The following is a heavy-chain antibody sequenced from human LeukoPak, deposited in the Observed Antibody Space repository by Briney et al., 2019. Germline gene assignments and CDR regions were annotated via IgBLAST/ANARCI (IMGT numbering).Heavy chain of an antibody. V-gene: IGHV3-33*01. D-gene: IGHD6-6*01. CDR3: ARGQLATYYFDC. CDR2: IWYDGSNK. Sequence: PGGSLRLSCAASGFTFSSYGMHWVRQAPGKGLEWVAVIWYDGSNKYYADSVKGRFTISRDNSKNTLYLQMNSLRAEDTAVYYCARGQLATYYFDCWGQGTLVTVSS. CDR1: GFTFSSYG. J-gene: IGHJ4*02.